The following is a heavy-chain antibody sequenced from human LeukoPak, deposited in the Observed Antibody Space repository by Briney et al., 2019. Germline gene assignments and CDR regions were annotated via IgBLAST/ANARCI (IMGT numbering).Heavy chain of an antibody. CDR2: IRSKANNYAT. J-gene: IGHJ4*02. D-gene: IGHD3-16*01. Sequence: SGGSLRLSCAASGFTFSGSTIHWVRQASGEGLEWVGRIRSKANNYATAYATSVKGRFTLSRDDSNNTAYLQMNSLKTEDTAVYYCARDKGVWGADPLGLGYWGQGTLVTVSS. V-gene: IGHV3-73*01. CDR1: GFTFSGST. CDR3: ARDKGVWGADPLGLGY.